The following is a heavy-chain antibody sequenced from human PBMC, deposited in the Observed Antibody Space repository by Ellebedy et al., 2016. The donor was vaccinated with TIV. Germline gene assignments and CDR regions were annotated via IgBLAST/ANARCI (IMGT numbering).Heavy chain of an antibody. Sequence: AASVKVSCKASGYSFTGHYMHWVRQAPGQGLEWMGWINPDSGDTNYAQKFQGWVTMTRDTSISTAYMELSRLRSDDTAVYYCARETPYPVGASYDTFDIWGQGTLVTVSS. D-gene: IGHD1-26*01. V-gene: IGHV1-2*04. J-gene: IGHJ3*02. CDR3: ARETPYPVGASYDTFDI. CDR2: INPDSGDT. CDR1: GYSFTGHY.